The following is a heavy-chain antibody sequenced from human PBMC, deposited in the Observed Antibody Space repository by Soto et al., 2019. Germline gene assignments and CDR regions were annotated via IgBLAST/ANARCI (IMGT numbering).Heavy chain of an antibody. CDR1: GFTFSNAW. D-gene: IGHD6-19*01. CDR3: ATVIAVTHNYDYCGMDV. V-gene: IGHV3-15*01. CDR2: IKSKVDGGTT. Sequence: EVQLVESGGGLVKPGGSLRLSCAASGFTFSNAWMNWVRQPPGKGLEWIGRIKSKVDGGTTDYAAPVKVRFNISRDDSKNTLYLQMKSLKTEDTAVYFCATVIAVTHNYDYCGMDVWGQGTTVPVSS. J-gene: IGHJ6*02.